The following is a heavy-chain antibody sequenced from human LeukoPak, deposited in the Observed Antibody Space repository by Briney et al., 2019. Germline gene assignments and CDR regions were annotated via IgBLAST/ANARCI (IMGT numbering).Heavy chain of an antibody. Sequence: QPGGFLRLSCAASGFTFSSYEMNWVRQAPGKGPEWVSYISSSGNTIYYADSVKGRFTISRDNAKNSLYLQMNSLRAEDTAVYYCARDQPGVLGPYYGMDVWGQGTTVTVSS. CDR1: GFTFSSYE. D-gene: IGHD3-3*01. CDR2: ISSSGNTI. V-gene: IGHV3-48*03. J-gene: IGHJ6*02. CDR3: ARDQPGVLGPYYGMDV.